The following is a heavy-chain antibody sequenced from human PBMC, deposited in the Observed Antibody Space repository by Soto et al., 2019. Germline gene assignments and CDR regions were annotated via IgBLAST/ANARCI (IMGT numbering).Heavy chain of an antibody. D-gene: IGHD3-9*01. CDR2: IHPNLGGT. V-gene: IGHV1-2*02. CDR3: ARCRKSFSTGSHMDDYGMDV. CDR1: GYTFTGYY. J-gene: IGHJ6*02. Sequence: ASVKVSCKASGYTFTGYYIHWVRQAPGQGLEWMGWIHPNLGGTDHAQKFQGRVTLTRDTSVNTAYMELSNLTSDDTAIYYCARCRKSFSTGSHMDDYGMDVWGQGTTVTVSS.